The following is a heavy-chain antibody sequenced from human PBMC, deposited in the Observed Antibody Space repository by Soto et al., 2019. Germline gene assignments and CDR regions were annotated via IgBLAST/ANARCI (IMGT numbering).Heavy chain of an antibody. V-gene: IGHV3-23*01. CDR2: ISGSGGST. Sequence: PGGSLRLSCAASGFTFSSYAMSWVRQAPGKGLEWVSAISGSGGSTYYADSVKGRFTISRDNSKNTLYLQMNSLRAEDTAVYYCAKDRSGYYKALDAFDIWGQGTMVTVSS. D-gene: IGHD3-22*01. J-gene: IGHJ3*02. CDR1: GFTFSSYA. CDR3: AKDRSGYYKALDAFDI.